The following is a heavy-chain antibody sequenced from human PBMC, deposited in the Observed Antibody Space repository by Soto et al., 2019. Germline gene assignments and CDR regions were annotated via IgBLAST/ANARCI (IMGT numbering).Heavy chain of an antibody. Sequence: PSETLSLTCAVYGGSFSGYYWSWIRQPPGKGLEWIGEINHSGSTNYNPSLTSRVTISVDTSKNQFSLRLSSETAADTAVYYCARRVLEWLLYNHFVWLDPWGQGTLATVSS. CDR2: INHSGST. V-gene: IGHV4-34*01. CDR3: ARRVLEWLLYNHFVWLDP. D-gene: IGHD3-3*01. J-gene: IGHJ5*02. CDR1: GGSFSGYY.